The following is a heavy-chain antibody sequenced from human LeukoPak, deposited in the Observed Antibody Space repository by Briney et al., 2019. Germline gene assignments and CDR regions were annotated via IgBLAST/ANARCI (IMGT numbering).Heavy chain of an antibody. CDR3: SRAADPLSWLDP. CDR1: GLTFSSNW. J-gene: IGHJ5*02. D-gene: IGHD6-13*01. CDR2: INSDGSSR. Sequence: GGSLRLSRAVSGLTFSSNWMHCVRQAPGKGLVWVSRINSDGSSRTYADPVKGRFTISRDNAKNTLYLQMHSLRPEDTGVYDCSRAADPLSWLDPWGQGTLVTVSS. V-gene: IGHV3-74*01.